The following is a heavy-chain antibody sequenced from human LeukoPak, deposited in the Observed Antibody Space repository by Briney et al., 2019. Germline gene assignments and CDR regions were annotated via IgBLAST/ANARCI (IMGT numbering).Heavy chain of an antibody. J-gene: IGHJ6*02. V-gene: IGHV1-18*01. CDR2: ISAYNGNT. D-gene: IGHD4-11*01. CDR3: ARDLGSNYVYYYGMDV. Sequence: ASVKVSCKASGYTFTGYGISWVRQAPGQGLEWMGWISAYNGNTNYAQKLQGRVTMTTDTSTSTAYMELRSLRSDDTAVYYRARDLGSNYVYYYGMDVWGQGTTVTVSS. CDR1: GYTFTGYG.